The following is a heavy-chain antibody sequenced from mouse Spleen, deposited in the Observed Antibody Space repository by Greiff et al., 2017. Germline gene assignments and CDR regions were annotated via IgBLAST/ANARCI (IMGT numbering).Heavy chain of an antibody. CDR3: ARWGVRGDYYAMDY. V-gene: IGHV1-26*01. D-gene: IGHD2-14*01. CDR2: INPNNGGT. CDR1: GYTFTDYY. Sequence: EVQLQQSGPELVKPGASVKISCKASGYTFTDYYMNWVKQSHGKSLEWIGDINPNNGGTSYNQKFKGKATLTVDKSSSTAYMELRSLTSEDSAVYYCARWGVRGDYYAMDYWGQGTSVTVSS. J-gene: IGHJ4*01.